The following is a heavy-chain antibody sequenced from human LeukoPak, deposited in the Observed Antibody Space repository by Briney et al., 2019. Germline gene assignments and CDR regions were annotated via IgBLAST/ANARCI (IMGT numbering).Heavy chain of an antibody. Sequence: GGSLRLSCAASGFTFDDYAMRWVRHAPGKGLEWVSGISWNSGSIGYADSVKGRFTISRDNAKNSLYLQMNSLRAEDTALYYCAKDTSRRYAFDIWGQGTMVTVSS. J-gene: IGHJ3*02. CDR1: GFTFDDYA. CDR2: ISWNSGSI. V-gene: IGHV3-9*01. CDR3: AKDTSRRYAFDI. D-gene: IGHD2-2*01.